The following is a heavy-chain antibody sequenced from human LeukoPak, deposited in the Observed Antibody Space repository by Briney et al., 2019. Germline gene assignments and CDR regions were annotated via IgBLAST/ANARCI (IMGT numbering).Heavy chain of an antibody. CDR2: IYPGNSET. CDR3: ARSPADGYTYGVDDF. D-gene: IGHD5-24*01. Sequence: GESLKISCKVSRYNFNGYWSGGVRQKPGKLVELMGIIYPGNSETRYSPSFQGQVTISADKSISTAYLQWSSLKASDTAMYFCARSPADGYTYGVDDFWGQGTLVTVSS. J-gene: IGHJ4*02. CDR1: RYNFNGYW. V-gene: IGHV5-51*01.